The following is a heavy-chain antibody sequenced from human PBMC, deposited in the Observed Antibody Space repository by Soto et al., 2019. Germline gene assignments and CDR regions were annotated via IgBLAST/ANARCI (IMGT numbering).Heavy chain of an antibody. CDR2: INHSGST. V-gene: IGHV4-34*01. CDR3: ARGFGGCSYGPRAYYMDV. CDR1: GGSFSGYY. J-gene: IGHJ6*03. D-gene: IGHD5-18*01. Sequence: PSETLSLTCAVYGGSFSGYYWSRIRQPPGKGLEWIGEINHSGSTNYNPSLKSRVTISVDTSKNQFSLKLSSVTAADTAVYYCARGFGGCSYGPRAYYMDVWGKGTTVTVSS.